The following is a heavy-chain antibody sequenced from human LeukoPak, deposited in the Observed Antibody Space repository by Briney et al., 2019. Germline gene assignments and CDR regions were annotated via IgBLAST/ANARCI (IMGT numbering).Heavy chain of an antibody. V-gene: IGHV4-59*01. J-gene: IGHJ6*03. CDR1: GGSINSYY. D-gene: IGHD5-18*01. CDR2: IYYSGSP. CDR3: ARGLGYSYGYRGDYYYYMDV. Sequence: PSETLSLTCTVSGGSINSYYWSWIRQPPGKGLEWIGYIYYSGSPNYNPSLKSRVTISVDTSKNQFSLKLSSVTAADTAVYYCARGLGYSYGYRGDYYYYMDVWGKGTTVTVSS.